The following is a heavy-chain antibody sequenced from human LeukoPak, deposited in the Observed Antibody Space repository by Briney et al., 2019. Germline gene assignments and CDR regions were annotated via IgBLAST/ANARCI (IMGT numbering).Heavy chain of an antibody. V-gene: IGHV3-7*03. CDR2: IKQDGSEK. CDR3: AKDLGQWLVWGPFDY. J-gene: IGHJ4*02. D-gene: IGHD6-19*01. Sequence: GGSLRLSCAASGFTFSSYWMSWVRQAPGKGMEWVANIKQDGSEKYYVDSVKGRFTISRDNAKNSLYLQMNSLRAEDTAVYYCAKDLGQWLVWGPFDYWGQGTLVTVSS. CDR1: GFTFSSYW.